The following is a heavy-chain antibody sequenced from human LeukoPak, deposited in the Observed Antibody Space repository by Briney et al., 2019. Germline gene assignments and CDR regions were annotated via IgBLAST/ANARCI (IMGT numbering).Heavy chain of an antibody. CDR1: GGSISSSSYY. CDR3: ARGIQLWLSNWFDP. CDR2: IYYSGST. D-gene: IGHD5-18*01. V-gene: IGHV4-39*01. Sequence: PSETLSLTCTVSGGSISSSSYYWGWIRQPPGKGLEWIGSIYYSGSTYYNPSLKSRVTISVDTSKNQFSLRLSSVTAADTAVYYCARGIQLWLSNWFDPWGQGTLVTVSS. J-gene: IGHJ5*02.